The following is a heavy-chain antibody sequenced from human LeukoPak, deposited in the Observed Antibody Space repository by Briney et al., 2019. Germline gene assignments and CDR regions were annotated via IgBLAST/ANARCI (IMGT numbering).Heavy chain of an antibody. CDR1: GGSISSSTYY. CDR2: IYYSGST. V-gene: IGHV4-39*01. Sequence: SXXLSLTCTVSGGSISSSTYYWGWIRQPPGKGLEWIGSIYYSGSTYYNPSLKSRVTISVDTSKNQFSLKLSSVTAADTAVYYCASPYYYDSSGYLIWGQGTLVTVSS. J-gene: IGHJ4*02. D-gene: IGHD3-22*01. CDR3: ASPYYYDSSGYLI.